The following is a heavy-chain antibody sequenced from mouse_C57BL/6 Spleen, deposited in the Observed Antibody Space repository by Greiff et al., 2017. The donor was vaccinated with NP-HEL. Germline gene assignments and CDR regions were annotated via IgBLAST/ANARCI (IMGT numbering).Heavy chain of an antibody. J-gene: IGHJ3*01. CDR2: INPSSGYT. D-gene: IGHD2-4*01. V-gene: IGHV1-4*01. CDR1: GYTFTSYT. CDR3: ARSEDDSAWFAY. Sequence: QVQLQQSGAELARPGASVKMSCKASGYTFTSYTMHWVNQRPGQGLEWIGYINPSSGYTKYNQKFKDKATLTADKSSSTAYMQLSSLTSEDSAVYYCARSEDDSAWFAYWGQGTLVTVSA.